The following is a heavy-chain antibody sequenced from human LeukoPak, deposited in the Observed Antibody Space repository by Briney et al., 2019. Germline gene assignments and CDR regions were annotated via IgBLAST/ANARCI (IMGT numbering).Heavy chain of an antibody. V-gene: IGHV1-24*01. D-gene: IGHD6-13*01. Sequence: GASVKLCCKVSGYTLTELSMHWERQAHGTGLELMGGFDPEDGETIYEQTFQGRVTMTEYTSTATAYMELSSLRSEDTAVYYCAREGIAAAGTSSRSSYNVDYWGQGTLVTVSS. CDR1: GYTLTELS. CDR3: AREGIAAAGTSSRSSYNVDY. CDR2: FDPEDGET. J-gene: IGHJ4*02.